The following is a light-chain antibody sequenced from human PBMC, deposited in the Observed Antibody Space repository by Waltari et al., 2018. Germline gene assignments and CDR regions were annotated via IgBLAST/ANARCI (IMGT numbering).Light chain of an antibody. J-gene: IGKJ1*01. Sequence: TCRASQGISNFLAWYQQEPDEDPSLLIYGASTLQSGVPSRFSGSGSWTYFTLTISSLQPEDVGTYYCQNYKSAPRTFGQGTKVEIK. V-gene: IGKV1-27*01. CDR2: GAS. CDR1: QGISNF. CDR3: QNYKSAPRT.